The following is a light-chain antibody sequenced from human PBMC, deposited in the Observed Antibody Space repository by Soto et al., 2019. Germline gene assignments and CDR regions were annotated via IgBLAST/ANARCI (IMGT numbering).Light chain of an antibody. J-gene: IGKJ4*01. V-gene: IGKV3-20*01. Sequence: ENVLTQSPGTLSLSPGERATLSCRASQSISSSYLAWYQQKPGQTPRLLIYHASSRATGIPDRFSGSGSGTDFTLTISRLEPEDFAVYYCQQYGDSLLTFGGGTKGEIK. CDR1: QSISSSY. CDR3: QQYGDSLLT. CDR2: HAS.